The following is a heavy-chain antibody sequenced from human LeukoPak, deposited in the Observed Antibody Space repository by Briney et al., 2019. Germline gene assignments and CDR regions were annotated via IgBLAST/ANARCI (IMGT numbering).Heavy chain of an antibody. Sequence: PGGSLRLSCAASGFTFSSYWMSCVRQAPGKGLEWVASIKQDGSEKYYVDSVKGRFTISRDNAKNSLYLQMNSLRAEDTAVYYCARVGMTTVATFDYCGQGTLVTVSS. V-gene: IGHV3-7*03. D-gene: IGHD4-17*01. CDR2: IKQDGSEK. J-gene: IGHJ4*02. CDR1: GFTFSSYW. CDR3: ARVGMTTVATFDY.